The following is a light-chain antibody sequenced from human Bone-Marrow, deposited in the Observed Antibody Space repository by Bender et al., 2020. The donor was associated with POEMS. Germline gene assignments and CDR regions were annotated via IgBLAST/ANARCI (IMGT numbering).Light chain of an antibody. Sequence: QSVLTQPPSASGTPGQRVTISCSGSSFNIGTNTVNWYQQLPGTAPKLFIYINNQRPSGVPDRFSGSKSGTSASLAISGLQSEDEANYYCAAWEDSLNGWVFGGGTKLTVL. CDR1: SFNIGTNT. V-gene: IGLV1-44*01. CDR3: AAWEDSLNGWV. CDR2: INN. J-gene: IGLJ3*02.